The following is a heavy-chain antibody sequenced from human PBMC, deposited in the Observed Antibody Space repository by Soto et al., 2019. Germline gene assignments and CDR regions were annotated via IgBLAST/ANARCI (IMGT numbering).Heavy chain of an antibody. CDR3: ARDSSGWYVMDYYYGMDV. CDR1: GFTFSSYG. Sequence: GGSLRLSCAASGFTFSSYGMHWVRQAPGEGLEWVAVIWYDGSNKYYADSVKGRFTISRDNSKNTLYLQMNSLRAEDTAVYYCARDSSGWYVMDYYYGMDVWGQGTTVTVSS. CDR2: IWYDGSNK. V-gene: IGHV3-33*01. D-gene: IGHD6-19*01. J-gene: IGHJ6*02.